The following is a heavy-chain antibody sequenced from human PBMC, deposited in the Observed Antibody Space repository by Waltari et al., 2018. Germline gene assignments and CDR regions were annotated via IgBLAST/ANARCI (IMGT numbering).Heavy chain of an antibody. CDR1: GFTFDDYA. Sequence: EVQLVESGGGLVQPGRSLRLSCAASGFTFDDYAMHWVRQAPGKGLEWVSGISWNSGSRGSAEAVEGRFTISRYNDKKSLYLQMNSLRAEDTALYDCAPSGGGSSSSAACFEYWGQGTLVTVSS. V-gene: IGHV3-9*01. J-gene: IGHJ4*02. D-gene: IGHD6-6*01. CDR2: ISWNSGSR. CDR3: APSGGGSSSSAACFEY.